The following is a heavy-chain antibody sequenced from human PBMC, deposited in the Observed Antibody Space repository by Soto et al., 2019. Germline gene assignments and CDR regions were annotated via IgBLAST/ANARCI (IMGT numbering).Heavy chain of an antibody. CDR1: GFTFDDYG. CDR2: INWNGGST. Sequence: VQLVESGGGVVRPGGSLRLSCAASGFTFDDYGMSWVRQAPGKGLEWVSGINWNGGSTGYADSVKGRFTISRDNAKNSLYLQMNSLRAEDTDLYHCARGRFVCSSTSCNYWYFDLWGRGTLVTVSS. V-gene: IGHV3-20*01. D-gene: IGHD2-2*01. J-gene: IGHJ2*01. CDR3: ARGRFVCSSTSCNYWYFDL.